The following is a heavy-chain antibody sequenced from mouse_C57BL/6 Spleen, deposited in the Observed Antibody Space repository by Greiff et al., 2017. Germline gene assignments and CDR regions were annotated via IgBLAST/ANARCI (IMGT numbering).Heavy chain of an antibody. V-gene: IGHV1-55*01. CDR3: ARDSNYEGKYAMDY. Sequence: QVQLQQPGAELVKPGASVKMSCKASGYTFTSYWITWVKQRPGQGLEWIGDIYPGSGSTNYNEKFKSKATLTVDTSSSTAYMQLSSLTSEDSAVYYCARDSNYEGKYAMDYWGQGTSVTVSS. D-gene: IGHD2-5*01. CDR2: IYPGSGST. J-gene: IGHJ4*01. CDR1: GYTFTSYW.